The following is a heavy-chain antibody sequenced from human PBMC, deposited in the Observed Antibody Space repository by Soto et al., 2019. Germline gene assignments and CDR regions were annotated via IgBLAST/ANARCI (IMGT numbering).Heavy chain of an antibody. D-gene: IGHD6-6*01. CDR3: AREGPRPYYYYGMDV. CDR2: ISTYNGDA. Sequence: QAQLEQYGAEVKKPGASVKVSCKSSGYSFSTSGISWVRQARGQGLEWMGWISTYNGDANYAQRFQGRVTMTTDTSTPTTFLELRSLRSDDTAVYYCAREGPRPYYYYGMDVWGQGTTVTVSS. J-gene: IGHJ6*02. CDR1: GYSFSTSG. V-gene: IGHV1-18*01.